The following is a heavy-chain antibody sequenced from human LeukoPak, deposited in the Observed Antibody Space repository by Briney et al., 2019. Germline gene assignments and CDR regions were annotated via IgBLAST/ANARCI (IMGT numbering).Heavy chain of an antibody. CDR3: ARDPGVVAFHYFDY. V-gene: IGHV3-23*01. Sequence: PGGSLRLSCAASGFTFSSHAMGWVRQAPGKGLEWVSAIRGSGGSTYYADSVKGRFTISRDNSKNTLYLQMNSLRAEDTALYYCARDPGVVAFHYFDYWGQGTLVTVSS. CDR1: GFTFSSHA. D-gene: IGHD3-3*01. CDR2: IRGSGGST. J-gene: IGHJ4*02.